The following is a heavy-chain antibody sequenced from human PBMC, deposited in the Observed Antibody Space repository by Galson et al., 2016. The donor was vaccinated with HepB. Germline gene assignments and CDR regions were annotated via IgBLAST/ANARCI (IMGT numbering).Heavy chain of an antibody. Sequence: CKVSGYTLTELSMYWVRQAPGKGLEWMGSFDPETGERIYAQKFQGRVTMTEDTSTDTAYMEVTNLRSEDTAVYYCARHDPHYYDGTLAAFDIWGQGTMVTDSS. J-gene: IGHJ3*02. CDR1: GYTLTELS. CDR3: ARHDPHYYDGTLAAFDI. CDR2: FDPETGER. V-gene: IGHV1-24*01. D-gene: IGHD3-22*01.